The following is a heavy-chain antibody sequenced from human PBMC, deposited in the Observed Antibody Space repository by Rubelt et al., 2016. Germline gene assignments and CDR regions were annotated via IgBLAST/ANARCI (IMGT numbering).Heavy chain of an antibody. D-gene: IGHD5-24*01. J-gene: IGHJ4*02. V-gene: IGHV3-64*01. CDR3: ARVGRDGYNYARPRWYYFDY. Sequence: ANSVKGRFTISRDNSKNTLYLQMGSLRAEDMAVYYCARVGRDGYNYARPRWYYFDYWGQGTLVTVSS.